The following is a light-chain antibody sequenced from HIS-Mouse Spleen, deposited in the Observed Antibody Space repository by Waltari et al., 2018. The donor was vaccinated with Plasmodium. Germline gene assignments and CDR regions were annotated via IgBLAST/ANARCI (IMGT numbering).Light chain of an antibody. CDR1: QRVSSN. Sequence: EIVMTQSPATLPVSPGERATLSCRARQRVSSNLAWSQQKPGQAPRLLIYGASTRATGIPARFSGSGSGTEFTLTISSLQSEDCAVYYCQQYNNWSFTFGPGTKVDIK. CDR2: GAS. CDR3: QQYNNWSFT. J-gene: IGKJ3*01. V-gene: IGKV3-15*01.